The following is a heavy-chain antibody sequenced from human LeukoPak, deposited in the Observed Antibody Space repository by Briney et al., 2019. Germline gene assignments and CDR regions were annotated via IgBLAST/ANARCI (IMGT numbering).Heavy chain of an antibody. CDR2: IMPIFGTA. D-gene: IGHD4-17*01. J-gene: IGHJ3*02. CDR1: GGTFSNYG. CDR3: ARDLVTTDAFDI. Sequence: SVKVSCKASGGTFSNYGISWVRQAPGQGLEWLGGIMPIFGTANYAQKLQGRVTMTTDTSTSTAYMELRSLRSDDTAVYYCARDLVTTDAFDIWGQGTMVTVSS. V-gene: IGHV1-69*05.